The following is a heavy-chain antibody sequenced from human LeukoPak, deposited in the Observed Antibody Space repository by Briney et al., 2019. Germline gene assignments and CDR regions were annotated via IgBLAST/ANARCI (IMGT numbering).Heavy chain of an antibody. V-gene: IGHV1-2*02. D-gene: IGHD5-24*01. J-gene: IGHJ2*01. CDR2: INPNSGGT. CDR3: ARDGYNYSGYFDL. Sequence: GASVKVSCKASGYTFTGYYMHWVRQAPGQGLEWMGWINPNSGGTNYAQKFQGRVTMTRDTSISTAYMELSRLRSDDTAVYYCARDGYNYSGYFDLWGRGTLVTVSS. CDR1: GYTFTGYY.